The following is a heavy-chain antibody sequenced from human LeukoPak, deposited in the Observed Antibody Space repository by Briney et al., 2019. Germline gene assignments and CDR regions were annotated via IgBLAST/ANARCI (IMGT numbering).Heavy chain of an antibody. V-gene: IGHV1-69*05. CDR2: IIPIFGTA. Sequence: SVEVSCKASGGTFSSYAISWVRQAPGQGLEWMGRIIPIFGTANYAQKFQGRVTITTDESTSTAYMELSSLRSEDTAVYYCARDQGYSGGWSLGYWGQGTLVTVSS. CDR1: GGTFSSYA. J-gene: IGHJ4*02. D-gene: IGHD6-19*01. CDR3: ARDQGYSGGWSLGY.